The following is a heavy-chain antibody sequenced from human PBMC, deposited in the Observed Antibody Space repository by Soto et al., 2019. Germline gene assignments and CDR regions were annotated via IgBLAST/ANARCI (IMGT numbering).Heavy chain of an antibody. Sequence: SQTLSLTCGISGDSVSRNSAVWNWIRQSPSRGLEWLGRTFYRSKWYSDYAVSVKSRITINPDTSKNQFSLQLTSVTPDDTGVYFCARAGVTFFELFPHFDYWGQGTLVTVS. V-gene: IGHV6-1*01. J-gene: IGHJ4*02. CDR2: TFYRSKWYS. CDR3: ARAGVTFFELFPHFDY. D-gene: IGHD3-3*01. CDR1: GDSVSRNSAV.